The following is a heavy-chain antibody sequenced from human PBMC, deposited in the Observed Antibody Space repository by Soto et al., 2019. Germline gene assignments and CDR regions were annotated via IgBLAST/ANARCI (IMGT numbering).Heavy chain of an antibody. CDR1: GYRFSTYW. J-gene: IGHJ4*02. D-gene: IGHD1-26*01. Sequence: PGESLKISCNASGYRFSTYWIGWVRQRPGKGPEWMATIYPGDSDTRENPSFQGQVTISADKSSNTVHLQWRSLKASDTAIYYCARLGGIVDTGTWIQWGQGTPVTVSS. CDR3: ARLGGIVDTGTWIQ. CDR2: IYPGDSDT. V-gene: IGHV5-51*01.